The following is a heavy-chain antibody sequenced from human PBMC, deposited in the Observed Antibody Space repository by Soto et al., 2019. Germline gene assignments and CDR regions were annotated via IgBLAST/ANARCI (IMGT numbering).Heavy chain of an antibody. V-gene: IGHV3-30-3*01. D-gene: IGHD1-20*01. Sequence: PGGSLRLSCEASGLTFISYPMHWVRQAPGKGLEWVTVISYDGGNQYYADSVKGRFTISRDNSKDTLYLQMHSLRSDDTAVYFCARGPITQTSFIHHWGQGTLVTVSS. CDR2: ISYDGGNQ. J-gene: IGHJ5*02. CDR1: GLTFISYP. CDR3: ARGPITQTSFIHH.